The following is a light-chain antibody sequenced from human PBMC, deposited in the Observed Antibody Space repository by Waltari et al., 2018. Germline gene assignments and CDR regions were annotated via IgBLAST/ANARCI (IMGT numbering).Light chain of an antibody. CDR3: QQYGSSLPLT. Sequence: EIVLTQSPGTLSLSPAERATLSCRASQSVSSSYLAWYQQKPGQAPRLLIYGASSRATGIPDRFSGSGSGTDFTLTISRLEPEDFAVYYCQQYGSSLPLTFGGGTKVEIK. CDR2: GAS. CDR1: QSVSSSY. V-gene: IGKV3-20*01. J-gene: IGKJ4*01.